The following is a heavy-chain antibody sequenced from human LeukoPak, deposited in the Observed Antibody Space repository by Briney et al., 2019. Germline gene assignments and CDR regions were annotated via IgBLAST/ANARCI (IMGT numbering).Heavy chain of an antibody. D-gene: IGHD6-19*01. J-gene: IGHJ4*02. V-gene: IGHV3-23*01. CDR2: IRGSGGST. CDR3: AKDHQAVAGRFDY. Sequence: GGSLRLSCAASGFTFSSYAMSWVRGARGEGREWVSAIRGSGGSTSYADSVKGRLTISRENSKNTLYLQMNSMRAEDTAVYYCAKDHQAVAGRFDYWGQGTLVTVSS. CDR1: GFTFSSYA.